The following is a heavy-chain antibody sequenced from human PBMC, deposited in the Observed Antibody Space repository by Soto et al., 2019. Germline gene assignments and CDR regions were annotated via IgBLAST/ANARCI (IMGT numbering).Heavy chain of an antibody. CDR2: IYYSGST. Sequence: PSETLSLTCTVSGGSISSGGYYWSWIRQHPGKGLEWIGYIYYSGSTYYNPSLKSRVTISVDTSKNQFSLKLSSVTAADTAVYYCARGDPWLGELSAFDIWGQGTMVTVSS. CDR3: ARGDPWLGELSAFDI. J-gene: IGHJ3*02. D-gene: IGHD3-10*01. CDR1: GGSISSGGYY. V-gene: IGHV4-31*03.